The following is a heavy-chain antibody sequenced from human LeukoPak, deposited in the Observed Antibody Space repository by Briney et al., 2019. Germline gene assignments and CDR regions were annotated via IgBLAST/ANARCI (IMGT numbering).Heavy chain of an antibody. CDR3: AKDPDYYDILTGFGYYYGMDV. CDR2: ISYDGSNK. J-gene: IGHJ6*02. D-gene: IGHD3-9*01. Sequence: GGSLRLSCAASGFAFSSYGMHWVRQAPGKGLEWVAVISYDGSNKYYADSVKGRFTISRDNSKNTLYLQMNSLRAEDTAVYYCAKDPDYYDILTGFGYYYGMDVWGQGTTVTVSS. V-gene: IGHV3-30*18. CDR1: GFAFSSYG.